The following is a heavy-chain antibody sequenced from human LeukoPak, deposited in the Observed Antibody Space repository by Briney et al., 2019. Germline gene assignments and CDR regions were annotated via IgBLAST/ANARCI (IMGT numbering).Heavy chain of an antibody. V-gene: IGHV3-30-3*01. CDR1: GFTFSSYA. Sequence: PGGSLGLSCAASGFTFSSYAMHWVRQAPGKGLEWVAVISYDGSNKYYADSVKGRFTISRDNSKNTLYLQMNSLRAEDTAVYYCARELRKIWFGESGGFDYWGQGTLVTVSS. CDR3: ARELRKIWFGESGGFDY. D-gene: IGHD3-10*01. J-gene: IGHJ4*02. CDR2: ISYDGSNK.